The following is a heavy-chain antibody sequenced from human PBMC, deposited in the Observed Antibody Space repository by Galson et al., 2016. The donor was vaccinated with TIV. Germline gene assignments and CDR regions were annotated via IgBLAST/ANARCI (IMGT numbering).Heavy chain of an antibody. CDR1: GGTFSSYA. V-gene: IGHV1-69*13. CDR3: ARSEYSYVKYYYYYYMDV. Sequence: SVKVSCKASGGTFSSYAISWVRQAPGQGLEWMGGIIPIFGTANYAQKFQGRVTITADESTSTAYMELSSLRSEDTAVFYCARSEYSYVKYYYYYYMDVWGKGTTVICSS. CDR2: IIPIFGTA. J-gene: IGHJ6*03. D-gene: IGHD5-18*01.